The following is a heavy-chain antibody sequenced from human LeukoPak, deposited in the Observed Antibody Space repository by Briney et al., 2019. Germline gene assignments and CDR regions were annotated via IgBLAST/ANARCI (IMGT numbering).Heavy chain of an antibody. D-gene: IGHD6-19*01. CDR1: GFTFSSYA. V-gene: IGHV3-23*01. CDR2: TSGSGGST. CDR3: AKAYSSGWYSENDY. Sequence: GGSLRLSCAASGFTFSSYAMSWVRQAPGKGLEWVSATSGSGGSTYYADYVKGRFTISRDNSKNTLYLQMNSLRAEDTAVYYCAKAYSSGWYSENDYWGQGTLVTVSS. J-gene: IGHJ4*02.